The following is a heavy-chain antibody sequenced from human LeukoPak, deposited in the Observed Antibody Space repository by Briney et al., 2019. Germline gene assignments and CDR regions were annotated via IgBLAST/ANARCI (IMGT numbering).Heavy chain of an antibody. Sequence: GGSLRLSCAASKFTFSTFSMSWVRQAPGKGLEWVSSISGSGGYTYYADSVKGRFTISRDNSKNTLYLQINSLRAEDTAVYYCAKDHLPGIVVADRDYWGQGTLVTVSS. CDR3: AKDHLPGIVVADRDY. D-gene: IGHD6-19*01. V-gene: IGHV3-23*01. CDR1: KFTFSTFS. CDR2: ISGSGGYT. J-gene: IGHJ4*02.